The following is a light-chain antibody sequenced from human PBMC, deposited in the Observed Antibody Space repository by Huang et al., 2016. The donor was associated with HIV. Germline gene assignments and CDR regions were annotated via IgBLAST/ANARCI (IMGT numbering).Light chain of an antibody. V-gene: IGKV3-20*01. Sequence: EIVLTQSPGTLSLSPGERAPLSCRASQSVSSSYLAWYQRKPGQAPRLLIYGASSRATGIPDRFSGSGSGTDFTLTISRLEPEDFAVYYCQQYGGSPYTFGQGTKLEIK. CDR1: QSVSSSY. J-gene: IGKJ2*01. CDR3: QQYGGSPYT. CDR2: GAS.